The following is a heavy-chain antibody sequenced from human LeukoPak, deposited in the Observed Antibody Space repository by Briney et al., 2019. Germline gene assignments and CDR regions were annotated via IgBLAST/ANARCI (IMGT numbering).Heavy chain of an antibody. CDR3: ARGGGGNSEAFNI. J-gene: IGHJ3*02. CDR2: INHSGST. CDR1: GGSFSGYY. V-gene: IGHV4-34*01. Sequence: SETLSLTRAVYGGSFSGYYWSWIRQPPGKGLEWIGEINHSGSTNYNPSLRSRVTISVDTSKNQFSLKLSSVTAADTAVYYCARGGGGNSEAFNIWGQGTMVTVSS. D-gene: IGHD4-23*01.